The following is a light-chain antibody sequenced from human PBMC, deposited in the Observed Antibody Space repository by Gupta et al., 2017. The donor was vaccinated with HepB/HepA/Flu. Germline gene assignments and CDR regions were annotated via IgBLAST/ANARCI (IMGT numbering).Light chain of an antibody. CDR3: QQYKTYPLT. CDR1: LTIDTW. Sequence: DIQMTQSPSTLSASVGDRVTITCRASLTIDTWMAWYQQKAGKAPRLIIYKASILQSGVPSRFSGSGSGTEFILTISSLQPDDFATYYCQQYKTYPLTFGGGTVVETK. J-gene: IGKJ4*01. V-gene: IGKV1-5*03. CDR2: KAS.